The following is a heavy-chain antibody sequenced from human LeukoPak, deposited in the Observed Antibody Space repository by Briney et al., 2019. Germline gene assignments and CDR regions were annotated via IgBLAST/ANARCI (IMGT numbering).Heavy chain of an antibody. CDR1: RFPFSSYT. D-gene: IGHD6-6*01. V-gene: IGHV3-21*04. CDR2: ISENSNDI. CDR3: AKVAGFYSISSFGYIDN. J-gene: IGHJ4*02. Sequence: GGSLRLSCAASRFPFSSYTMHWVRQAPGKGLEWVSSISENSNDIYYASSLKGRFTISRDNAKKSLYLQMNSLRADDTAVYYCAKVAGFYSISSFGYIDNWGQGTQVTVSS.